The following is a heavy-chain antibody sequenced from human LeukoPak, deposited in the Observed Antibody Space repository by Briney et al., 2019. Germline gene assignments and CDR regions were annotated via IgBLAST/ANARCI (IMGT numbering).Heavy chain of an antibody. J-gene: IGHJ5*02. V-gene: IGHV1-69*13. D-gene: IGHD3-3*01. CDR3: ARDKLDDFWSGYYIGWFDP. CDR1: GGTFSSYA. Sequence: GASVKVSCKASGGTFSSYAISWVRQAPGQGLEWMGGIIPIFGTANYAQKFQGRVTITADESTSTAYMELSSLRSEDTAVYYCARDKLDDFWSGYYIGWFDPWGQGTLVTVSS. CDR2: IIPIFGTA.